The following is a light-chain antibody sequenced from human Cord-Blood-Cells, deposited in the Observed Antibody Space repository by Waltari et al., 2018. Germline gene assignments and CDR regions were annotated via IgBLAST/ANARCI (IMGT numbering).Light chain of an antibody. Sequence: SALTPPASVSGSPGQSITIPCTGTSSDVGGYHFASWYQQHPGKAPKLMIYDVSNRPSGVSNRFSGSKSGNTASLTISGLQAEDEADYYCSSYTSSSTLVFGGGTKLTVL. CDR3: SSYTSSSTLV. CDR2: DVS. V-gene: IGLV2-14*01. CDR1: SSDVGGYHF. J-gene: IGLJ2*01.